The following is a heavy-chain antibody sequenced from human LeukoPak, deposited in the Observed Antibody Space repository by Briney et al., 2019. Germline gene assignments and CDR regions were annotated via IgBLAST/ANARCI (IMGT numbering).Heavy chain of an antibody. J-gene: IGHJ4*02. V-gene: IGHV3-30*03. CDR3: ARDTGGLPY. Sequence: GGSLRLSCAASGFTFSSYGMHWVRQAPGKGLEWVAVISYDGSNKYYADSVRGRFTISRDNAKDTLYLQMNSLRVEDTAVYYCARDTGGLPYWGQGTLVTVSS. D-gene: IGHD3-16*01. CDR1: GFTFSSYG. CDR2: ISYDGSNK.